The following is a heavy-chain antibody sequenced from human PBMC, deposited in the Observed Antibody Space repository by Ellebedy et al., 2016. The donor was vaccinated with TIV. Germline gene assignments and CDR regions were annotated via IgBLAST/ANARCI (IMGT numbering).Heavy chain of an antibody. CDR1: GYTFTDIY. J-gene: IGHJ6*02. D-gene: IGHD3-10*01. Sequence: ASVKVSCKASGYTFTDIYIHWVRQAPGQGLVWMGWINPKSGGTNYAQKFQDRVTMTRDTSVNTAYMELSRLRSDDKAVYYCARAYYYRSGTYEWDLWGQGTTVTVSS. V-gene: IGHV1-2*02. CDR2: INPKSGGT. CDR3: ARAYYYRSGTYEWDL.